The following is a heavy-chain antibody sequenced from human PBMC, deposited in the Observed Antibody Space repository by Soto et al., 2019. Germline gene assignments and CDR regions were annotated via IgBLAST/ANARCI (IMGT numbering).Heavy chain of an antibody. V-gene: IGHV3-7*01. D-gene: IGHD2-2*01. CDR1: GFTFSSYW. Sequence: GGSLRLSCAASGFTFSSYWMSWVRQAPGKGPEWVANIKQDGSEKYYVDSVKGRFTISRDNAKNSLYLQMNSLRAEDTAVYYCARDLGVVPAAIFFGYWGQGTLVTVSS. CDR2: IKQDGSEK. J-gene: IGHJ4*02. CDR3: ARDLGVVPAAIFFGY.